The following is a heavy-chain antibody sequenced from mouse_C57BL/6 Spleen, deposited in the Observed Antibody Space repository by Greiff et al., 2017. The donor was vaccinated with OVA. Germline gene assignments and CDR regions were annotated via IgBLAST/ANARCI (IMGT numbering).Heavy chain of an antibody. CDR3: ARNTYGKGGYYFDY. CDR1: GFSLTSYG. D-gene: IGHD2-1*01. V-gene: IGHV2-2*01. Sequence: QVQLKESGPGLVQPSQSLSLTCTVSGFSLTSYGVHWVRQSPGKGLEWLGVIWSGGSTDYNAAFISRLSISKDNSKSQVFFKMNSLQADDTAIYYCARNTYGKGGYYFDYWGQGTTLTVSS. J-gene: IGHJ2*01. CDR2: IWSGGST.